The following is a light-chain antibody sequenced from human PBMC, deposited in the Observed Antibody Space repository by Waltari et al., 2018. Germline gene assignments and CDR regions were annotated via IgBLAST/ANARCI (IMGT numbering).Light chain of an antibody. CDR3: QSYDTNIRV. CDR2: EDN. V-gene: IGLV6-57*01. CDR1: SGSLVTNY. J-gene: IGLJ3*02. Sequence: NFLLTQPHSVSASPGQTVTISCTRSSGSLVTNYVQWYQQRPGSSPSMIIYEDNKRPSGVPDRFSGSIDSSSNSASLTISGLKTEDEADYYCQSYDTNIRVFGGGTKLTVL.